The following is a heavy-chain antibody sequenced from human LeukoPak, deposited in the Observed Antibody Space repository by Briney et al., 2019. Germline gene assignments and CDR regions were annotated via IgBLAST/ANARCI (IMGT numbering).Heavy chain of an antibody. Sequence: PGGSLRLSCVGSGFTFSRHGMHWVRPAPGEGLGWVAAISNVGNYKYYGDSVKGRFAISRDNFKNTTYLQMNYLRPEDTAVYFCAKGAHYLFDYWGQGALVTVSS. D-gene: IGHD3-10*01. CDR3: AKGAHYLFDY. J-gene: IGHJ4*02. V-gene: IGHV3-30*18. CDR2: ISNVGNYK. CDR1: GFTFSRHG.